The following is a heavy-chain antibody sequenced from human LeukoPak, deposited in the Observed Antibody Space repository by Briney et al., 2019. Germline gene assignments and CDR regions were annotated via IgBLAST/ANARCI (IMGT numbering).Heavy chain of an antibody. Sequence: ASVKVSCKASGYTFTNYYMHWVRQAPRQGLEWTGMINPSGGSTSYAQKFQGRVTMTRDTSTSTVNMELSSLRSEDTAVYYCARDVSSGWYVVYWGQGTLVTVSS. J-gene: IGHJ4*02. V-gene: IGHV1-46*01. D-gene: IGHD6-19*01. CDR3: ARDVSSGWYVVY. CDR2: INPSGGST. CDR1: GYTFTNYY.